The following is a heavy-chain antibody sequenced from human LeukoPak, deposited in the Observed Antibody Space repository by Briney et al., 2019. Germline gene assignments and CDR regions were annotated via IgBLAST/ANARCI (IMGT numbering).Heavy chain of an antibody. CDR2: IHHSGTT. Sequence: TSETLSITCTASGRSISGYYRTWIRQPPEKGLYYIGYIHHSGTTYYKPSLKSRLSMSLETSKNQFALSLSAVTAADTAVYYCAKHGPVPLTRGFYYNIDVWGKGTTVTVSS. CDR3: AKHGPVPLTRGFYYNIDV. D-gene: IGHD2/OR15-2a*01. J-gene: IGHJ6*03. CDR1: GRSISGYY. V-gene: IGHV4-59*13.